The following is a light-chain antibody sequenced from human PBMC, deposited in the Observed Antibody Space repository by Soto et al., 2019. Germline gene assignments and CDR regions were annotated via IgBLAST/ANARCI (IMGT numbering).Light chain of an antibody. J-gene: IGLJ1*01. CDR3: KSYAGSNTYV. CDR2: SNN. V-gene: IGLV1-47*02. CDR1: SSNIGSNY. Sequence: SVLTQPPSASGTPGQRVTISCSGSSSNIGSNYVYWYQHLPGTAPKLLIYSNNQRPSGVPDRFSGSKSGNTASLTVSGLQAADEADYFCKSYAGSNTYVFGSGTKVTVL.